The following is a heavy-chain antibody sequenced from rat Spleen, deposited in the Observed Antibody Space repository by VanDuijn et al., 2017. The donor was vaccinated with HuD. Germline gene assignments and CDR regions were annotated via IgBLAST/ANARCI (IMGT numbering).Heavy chain of an antibody. CDR1: GFSLNNYG. J-gene: IGHJ3*01. CDR3: TRSYGGYTQHWFPY. D-gene: IGHD1-11*01. V-gene: IGHV2-13*01. CDR2: IWGDGST. Sequence: QVQLKESGPGLVQPSQTLSLTCTVSGFSLNNYGVIWVRQPPGKGLEWMGGIWGDGSTDYNSGLKSRLSISRDTSESQVFLKMNSLQTDDTATYFCTRSYGGYTQHWFPYWGQGTLVPVSS.